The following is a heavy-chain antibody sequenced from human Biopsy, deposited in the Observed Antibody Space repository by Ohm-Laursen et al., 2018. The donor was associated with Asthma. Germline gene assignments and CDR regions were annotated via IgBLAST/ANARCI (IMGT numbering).Heavy chain of an antibody. V-gene: IGHV4-31*03. CDR2: IYYSGST. J-gene: IGHJ4*02. D-gene: IGHD3-22*01. CDR1: YGSITSGGYY. CDR3: ARAQDYYDSRGYYRSFDY. Sequence: TPSLTCTVSYGSITSGGYYWTWIRQHPRKGLEWIGFIYYSGSTYYNPSLKSRVSISIDTSKNQFSLKLSSVTAADTAVYCCARAQDYYDSRGYYRSFDYWGQGTLVTASS.